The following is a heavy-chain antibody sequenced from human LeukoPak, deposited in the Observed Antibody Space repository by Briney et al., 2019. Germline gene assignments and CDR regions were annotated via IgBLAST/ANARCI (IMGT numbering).Heavy chain of an antibody. CDR2: INPSGGST. D-gene: IGHD3-22*01. CDR1: GYTFTSYY. J-gene: IGHJ4*02. Sequence: ASVKVSCKASGYTFTSYYMHWVRQAPGQGLEWMGIINPSGGSTSYAQKFQGRVTMTRDMSTSTVYMELSSLRSEDTAVYYCARDQRDYYYDSSGSHFDYWGRGTLVTVSS. CDR3: ARDQRDYYYDSSGSHFDY. V-gene: IGHV1-46*01.